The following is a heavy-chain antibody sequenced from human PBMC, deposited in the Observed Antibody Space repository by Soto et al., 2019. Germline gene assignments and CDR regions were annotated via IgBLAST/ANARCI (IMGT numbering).Heavy chain of an antibody. CDR1: GFTFRNYN. CDR3: ARDIASPGGDYFDS. J-gene: IGHJ4*02. V-gene: IGHV3-21*06. CDR2: ISTGGAYM. D-gene: IGHD2-21*01. Sequence: EVQLVESGGGLVKAGGSLRLFCTASGFTFRNYNMNWVRQAPGKGLEWVSSISTGGAYMFYADSVKGRFTISRDNAQNSLFLQIDSPGAEDTAVYYFARDIASPGGDYFDSWGQGTLVTVSS.